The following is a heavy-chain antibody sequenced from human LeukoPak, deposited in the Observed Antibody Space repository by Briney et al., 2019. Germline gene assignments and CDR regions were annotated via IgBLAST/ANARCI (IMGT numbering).Heavy chain of an antibody. J-gene: IGHJ4*02. V-gene: IGHV1-69*01. CDR1: GGTFSSYA. Sequence: SVTVSCKASGGTFSSYAISWVRQAPGQGLEWVGGIIPTFGTANYAQKFQGRVTITADESTSTAYMELSSLRSEDTAVYYCARVAGGGDRLAGNYFDYWGQGTLVTVSS. CDR2: IIPTFGTA. D-gene: IGHD2-21*02. CDR3: ARVAGGGDRLAGNYFDY.